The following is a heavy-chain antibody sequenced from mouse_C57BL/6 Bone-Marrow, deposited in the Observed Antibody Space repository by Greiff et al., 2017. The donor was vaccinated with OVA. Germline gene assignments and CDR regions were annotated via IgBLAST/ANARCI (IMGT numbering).Heavy chain of an antibody. Sequence: VQLQQSGAELVKPGASVKISCKASGYAFSSYWMNWVKQRPGKGLEWIGQIYPGDGDTNYNGKFKGKATLTADKSSSTAYMQLSSLTSEDSAVYFCARSIYYDYDVAYWGQGTLVTVSA. CDR3: ARSIYYDYDVAY. D-gene: IGHD2-4*01. V-gene: IGHV1-80*01. CDR1: GYAFSSYW. CDR2: IYPGDGDT. J-gene: IGHJ3*01.